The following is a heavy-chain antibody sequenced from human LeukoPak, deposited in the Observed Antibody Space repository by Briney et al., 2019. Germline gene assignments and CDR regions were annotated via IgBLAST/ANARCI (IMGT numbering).Heavy chain of an antibody. J-gene: IGHJ4*02. CDR2: ITDSGGVT. D-gene: IGHD1-26*01. Sequence: PGGSLRLSCAASGFTFRSYAMSWVRQAPGKGLEWVSVITDSGGVTFYADSVKGRFTISRDNSKNTLYLQMNSLSAEDSAIYYCAKLWRGSYPRYFDYWGQGALVTVSS. CDR1: GFTFRSYA. CDR3: AKLWRGSYPRYFDY. V-gene: IGHV3-23*01.